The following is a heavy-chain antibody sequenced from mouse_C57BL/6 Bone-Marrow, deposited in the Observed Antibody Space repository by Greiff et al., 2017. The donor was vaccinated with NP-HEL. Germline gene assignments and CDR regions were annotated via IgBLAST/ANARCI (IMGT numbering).Heavy chain of an antibody. CDR2: INPGSGGT. V-gene: IGHV1-54*01. D-gene: IGHD1-1*01. Sequence: QVQLKQSGAELVRPGTSVKVSCKASGYAFTNYLIEWVKQRPGQGLEWIGVINPGSGGTNYNEKFKGKATLTADKSSSTAYMQLSSLTSEDSAVYYCASLSSFRGYAMDYWGQGTSVTVSS. CDR3: ASLSSFRGYAMDY. CDR1: GYAFTNYL. J-gene: IGHJ4*01.